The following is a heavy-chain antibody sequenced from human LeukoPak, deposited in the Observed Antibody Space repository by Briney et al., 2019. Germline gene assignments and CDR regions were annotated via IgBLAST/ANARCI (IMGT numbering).Heavy chain of an antibody. J-gene: IGHJ5*02. V-gene: IGHV4-59*01. CDR1: GGSISSYY. CDR3: ARSLGYCSSTSCYAWFDP. CDR2: IYYSGST. D-gene: IGHD2-2*01. Sequence: SETLSLTCTVSGGSISSYYWSWIRQPPGKGLEWIGYIYYSGSTNYNPSLKSRVTISVDTSKNQLSLKLSSVTAADTAVYYCARSLGYCSSTSCYAWFDPWGQGTLVTVSS.